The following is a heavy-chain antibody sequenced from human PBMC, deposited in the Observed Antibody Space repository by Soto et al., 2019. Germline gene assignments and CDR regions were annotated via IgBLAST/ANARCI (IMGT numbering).Heavy chain of an antibody. CDR1: GFNFRDYE. Sequence: QVQLVESGGGLVKAGGSLRLFFAVSGFNFRDYEMDWIRQAPGKGLEWVSYITGSGSSIYYVDSVKGRFTISRDNARNSLYLQMNSLRAEDTAVYYCARDGLWEVPTDYWGQGILVTVSS. J-gene: IGHJ4*02. V-gene: IGHV3-11*01. CDR2: ITGSGSSI. CDR3: ARDGLWEVPTDY. D-gene: IGHD1-26*01.